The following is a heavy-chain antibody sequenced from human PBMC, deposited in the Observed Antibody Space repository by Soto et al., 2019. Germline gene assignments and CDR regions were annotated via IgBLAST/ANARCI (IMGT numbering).Heavy chain of an antibody. Sequence: GESLKISCKGSGYSFTSYWISWVRQMPGKGLEWMGRIDPSDSYTNYSPSFQDHVTISADKSISTAYLQWSSLKASDTAMYYCARQQYCSGGSCYSYYYYGMDVWGQGTTVTVSS. CDR2: IDPSDSYT. J-gene: IGHJ6*02. CDR1: GYSFTSYW. V-gene: IGHV5-10-1*01. D-gene: IGHD2-15*01. CDR3: ARQQYCSGGSCYSYYYYGMDV.